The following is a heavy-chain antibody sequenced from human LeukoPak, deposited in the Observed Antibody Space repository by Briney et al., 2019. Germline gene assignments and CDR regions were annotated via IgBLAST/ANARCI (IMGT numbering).Heavy chain of an antibody. CDR3: AKGQDANYLPLDL. Sequence: GGSLRLSCAASGFNFKYYAMTWVRQAPGKGLEWVSSISGSGDYTYYADSVKGRFTISRDNSKGTLYLQVNSLRAEDMAVFYCAKGQDANYLPLDLWGRGTLVTVSS. D-gene: IGHD4/OR15-4a*01. CDR1: GFNFKYYA. J-gene: IGHJ2*01. V-gene: IGHV3-23*01. CDR2: ISGSGDYT.